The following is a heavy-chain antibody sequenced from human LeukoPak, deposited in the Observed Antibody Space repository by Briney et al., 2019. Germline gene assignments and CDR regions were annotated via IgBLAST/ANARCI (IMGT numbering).Heavy chain of an antibody. CDR2: ISSSSSYT. Sequence: GGSLRLSCAASGFTSSDYYMSWIRQAPGKGLEWVSYISSSSSYTNYADSVKGRFTISRDNAKNSLCLQMNSLRAEDTAVYYCARGDSLTTAVDYWGQGTLVTVSS. J-gene: IGHJ4*02. D-gene: IGHD4/OR15-4a*01. CDR1: GFTSSDYY. V-gene: IGHV3-11*06. CDR3: ARGDSLTTAVDY.